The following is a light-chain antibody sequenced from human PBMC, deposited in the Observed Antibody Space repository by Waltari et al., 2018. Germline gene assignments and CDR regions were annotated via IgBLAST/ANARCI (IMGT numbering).Light chain of an antibody. V-gene: IGKV3-15*01. J-gene: IGKJ1*01. Sequence: EIVMTQSPATLSVSPGERATLSCRASHRVGVTLAWYQQKPGQAPNLLIYDTSTRATGVPAKFSGSGSGTEFTLTISSLQSEDFAIYYCQQYNLWPRTFGQGTRVEIK. CDR3: QQYNLWPRT. CDR2: DTS. CDR1: HRVGVT.